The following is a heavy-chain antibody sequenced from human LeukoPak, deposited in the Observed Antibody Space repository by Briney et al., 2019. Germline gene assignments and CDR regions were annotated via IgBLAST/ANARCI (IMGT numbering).Heavy chain of an antibody. Sequence: GGSLRLSCAASGFTVSSNYMSWVRQAPGKGLEWVSVIYSGGSTYYADSVKGRFTISRDNSKNTLYLQMNSLRAEDTAVYYCARRIESYDFWSAYYTPDYWGQGTPVTVSS. D-gene: IGHD3-3*01. CDR2: IYSGGST. CDR1: GFTVSSNY. CDR3: ARRIESYDFWSAYYTPDY. J-gene: IGHJ4*02. V-gene: IGHV3-66*02.